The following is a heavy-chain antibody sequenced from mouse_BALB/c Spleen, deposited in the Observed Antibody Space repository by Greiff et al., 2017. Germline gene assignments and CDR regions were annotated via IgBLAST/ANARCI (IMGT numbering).Heavy chain of an antibody. D-gene: IGHD1-1*01. CDR1: GFTFSSFG. CDR3: ARFYYGGYFDY. V-gene: IGHV5-17*02. Sequence: EVQRVESGGGLVQPGGSRKLSCAASGFTFSSFGMHWVRQAPEKGLEWVAYISSGSSTIYYADTVKGRFTISRDNPKNTLFLQMTSLRSEDTAMYYCARFYYGGYFDYWGQGTTLTVSS. J-gene: IGHJ2*01. CDR2: ISSGSSTI.